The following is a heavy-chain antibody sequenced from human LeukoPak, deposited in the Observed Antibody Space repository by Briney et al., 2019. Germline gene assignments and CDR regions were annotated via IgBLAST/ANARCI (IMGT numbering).Heavy chain of an antibody. CDR3: ARGGSSRFDQ. CDR2: ISPDGSEK. J-gene: IGHJ4*02. CDR1: GFTFTTYW. V-gene: IGHV3-7*04. Sequence: PGGSLRLSCAASGFTFTTYWMSWVRQAPGKGPEWVAKISPDGSEKYYVDSVKGRFTISRDNAKNSLDLQMSSLRADDTAVYYCARGGSSRFDQWGQGTLVTVSS. D-gene: IGHD6-13*01.